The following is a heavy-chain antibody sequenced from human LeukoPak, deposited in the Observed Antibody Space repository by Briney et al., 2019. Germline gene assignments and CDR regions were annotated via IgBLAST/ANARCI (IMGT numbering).Heavy chain of an antibody. CDR2: MSYDGSNK. J-gene: IGHJ4*02. V-gene: IGHV3-30-3*01. CDR1: GFTFSSYA. Sequence: GRSLRLSCAASGFTFSSYAMHWVRQAPGKGLEWVAVMSYDGSNKYYADSVKGRFTISRDNSRNTLYLQMNSLRAEDTAVYYCAKGGVPVVSPAVNWGQGTLVTVSS. CDR3: AKGGVPVVSPAVN. D-gene: IGHD2-2*01.